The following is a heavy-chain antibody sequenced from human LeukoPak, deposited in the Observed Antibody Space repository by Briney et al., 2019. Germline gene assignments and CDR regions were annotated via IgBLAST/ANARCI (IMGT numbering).Heavy chain of an antibody. CDR1: GGTFSSYA. J-gene: IGHJ4*02. Sequence: GASVKVSCKASGGTFSSYAISWVRQAPGQGLEWMGGIIPIFGTANYAQKFQGRVTITADESTSTAYMELSSLRSEDTAVYYCARGGAYASTRLRRKQQLFQWGQGTLVTVSS. CDR3: ARGGAYASTRLRRKQQLFQ. D-gene: IGHD6-13*01. V-gene: IGHV1-69*13. CDR2: IIPIFGTA.